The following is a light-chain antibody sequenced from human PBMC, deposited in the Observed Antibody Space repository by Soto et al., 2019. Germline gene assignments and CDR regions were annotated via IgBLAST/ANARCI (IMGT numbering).Light chain of an antibody. Sequence: DIQVTQFPSSLSASVGDEVSITCRTDQPVMNYLNWYQQKAGQAPKILIFEASNLARGVPQRFSCSGFGSQFTLTIANLQPEDIAIYYCQESHNFPYIFGQGT. CDR1: QPVMNY. J-gene: IGKJ2*01. CDR2: EAS. CDR3: QESHNFPYI. V-gene: IGKV1-39*01.